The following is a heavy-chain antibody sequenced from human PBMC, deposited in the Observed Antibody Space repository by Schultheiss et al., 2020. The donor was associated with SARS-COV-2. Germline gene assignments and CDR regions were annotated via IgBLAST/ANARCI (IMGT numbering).Heavy chain of an antibody. D-gene: IGHD1-1*01. CDR1: GYTLTDYG. CDR3: ARAGYGRGRDFYGLDV. J-gene: IGHJ6*02. CDR2: ISTYSDKI. V-gene: IGHV1-18*04. Sequence: ASVKVSCKASGYTLTDYGISWVRQAPGQGLEWMGWISTYSDKIIYAQQFQGRVTMTTDTSTTTAYMELRSLRSDDTAVYYCARAGYGRGRDFYGLDVWGQGTAVTVSS.